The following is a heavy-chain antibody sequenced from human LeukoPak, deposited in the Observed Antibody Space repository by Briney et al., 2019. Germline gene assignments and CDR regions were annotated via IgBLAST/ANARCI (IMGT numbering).Heavy chain of an antibody. V-gene: IGHV4-4*01. D-gene: IGHD6-19*01. CDR1: GFTFNNAW. Sequence: GSLRLSCAASGFTFNNAWMSWVRQAPGKGLEWIGEVYHSGGGNKNYNPSLKSRATISIYTSRNQFSLNLRSVTAADTAVYFCARDNPRTTGYSSGSTFDFWGQGILVTVSS. J-gene: IGHJ4*02. CDR3: ARDNPRTTGYSSGSTFDF. CDR2: VYHSGGGNK.